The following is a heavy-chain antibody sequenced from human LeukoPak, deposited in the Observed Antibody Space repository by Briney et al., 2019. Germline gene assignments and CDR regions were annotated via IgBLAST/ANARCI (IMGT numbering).Heavy chain of an antibody. J-gene: IGHJ3*02. CDR3: ARVPPRFYDILTGYYRGAFDI. V-gene: IGHV4-59*01. Sequence: SETLSLTCTVSGGSISSYYWSWIRQPPGKGLERIGFIYYSGSTNYNPSLKSRVTTSVDTSKNQFSLKLSSVTAADTAVYYCARVPPRFYDILTGYYRGAFDIWGQGTMVTVSS. CDR2: IYYSGST. CDR1: GGSISSYY. D-gene: IGHD3-9*01.